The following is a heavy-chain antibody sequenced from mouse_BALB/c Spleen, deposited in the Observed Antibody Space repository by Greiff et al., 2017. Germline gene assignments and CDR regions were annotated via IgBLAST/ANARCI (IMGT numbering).Heavy chain of an antibody. V-gene: IGHV3-2*02. CDR2: ISYSGST. CDR3: ARGHYGSSSWFAY. D-gene: IGHD1-1*01. Sequence: EVQRVESGPGLVKPSQSLSLTCTVTGYSITSDYAWNWIRQFPGNKLEWMGYISYSGSTSYNPSLKSRISITRDTSMNQFFLQLNSVTTEDTATYYCARGHYGSSSWFAYWGQGTLVTVSA. CDR1: GYSITSDYA. J-gene: IGHJ3*01.